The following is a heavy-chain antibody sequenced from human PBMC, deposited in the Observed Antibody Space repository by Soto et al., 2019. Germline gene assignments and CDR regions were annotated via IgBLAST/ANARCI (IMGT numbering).Heavy chain of an antibody. D-gene: IGHD6-19*01. Sequence: SETLSLTCAVIGASISEYAWSWIRQPPGEGLEWIGEVTHSGSTNYNPSLKSRITISRDTSKNQLSLKLNSVTDADTAVYYCARGRWLDPNWGQGTLVTVSS. V-gene: IGHV4-34*01. CDR1: GASISEYA. CDR3: ARGRWLDPN. J-gene: IGHJ4*02. CDR2: VTHSGST.